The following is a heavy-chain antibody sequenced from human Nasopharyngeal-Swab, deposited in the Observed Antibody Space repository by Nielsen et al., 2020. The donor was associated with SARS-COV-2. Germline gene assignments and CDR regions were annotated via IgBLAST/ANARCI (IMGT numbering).Heavy chain of an antibody. J-gene: IGHJ5*02. CDR3: ARASRGWS. D-gene: IGHD6-19*01. CDR2: ISTSVVTI. Sequence: GGSLRLSCVASGFTFANYEMNWVRQAPGKGLEWVSYISTSVVTIHYADSVRGRFTISRDNAKKSLYLQMNSLRAEDTAVYYCARASRGWSWGQGTLVTVSS. CDR1: GFTFANYE. V-gene: IGHV3-48*03.